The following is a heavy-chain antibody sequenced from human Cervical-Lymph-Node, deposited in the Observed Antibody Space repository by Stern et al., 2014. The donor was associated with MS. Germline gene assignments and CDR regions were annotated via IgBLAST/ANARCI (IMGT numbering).Heavy chain of an antibody. CDR2: IYPGDSDT. CDR3: ARRAASDYGVYNHFDF. Sequence: VQLVQSGAEVKKPGESLRISCKGSGYSFSSYWIGWARQMPGKGLEWMGIIYPGDSDTRYSPSFQGQVTISGDKSINTAYLQWTSLKASDTAMYYCARRAASDYGVYNHFDFWGQGTLVTVSS. D-gene: IGHD4-17*01. V-gene: IGHV5-51*01. J-gene: IGHJ4*02. CDR1: GYSFSSYW.